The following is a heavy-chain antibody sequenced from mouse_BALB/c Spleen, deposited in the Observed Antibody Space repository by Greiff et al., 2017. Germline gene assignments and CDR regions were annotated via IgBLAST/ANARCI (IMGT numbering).Heavy chain of an antibody. CDR3: AMEHYGSSCGAMDD. Sequence: QVQLQQSGAELAKPGASVKMSCKASGYTFTSYWMHWVNQRPGQGLEWIGHINPSTGYTEYNQMFKDKATLSADKSSSTSDMQLSSLTSEDSTVYYCAMEHYGSSCGAMDDWGQGTTDTVAS. D-gene: IGHD1-1*01. V-gene: IGHV1-7*01. CDR1: GYTFTSYW. CDR2: INPSTGYT. J-gene: IGHJ4*01.